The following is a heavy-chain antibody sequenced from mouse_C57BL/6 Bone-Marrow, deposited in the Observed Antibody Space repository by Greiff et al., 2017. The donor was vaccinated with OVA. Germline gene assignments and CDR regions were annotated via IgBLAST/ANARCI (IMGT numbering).Heavy chain of an antibody. V-gene: IGHV1-50*01. CDR3: ARVWDGPFDY. Sequence: QVQLQQPGAELVKPGASVKLSCKASGYTFTSYWMQWVKQRPGQGLEWIGEIDPSDSYTNYNQKLKGKATLTVDTSSSTAYMQLSSLTSEDSAVYYCARVWDGPFDYWGQGTTLTVSS. CDR1: GYTFTSYW. J-gene: IGHJ2*01. D-gene: IGHD4-1*01. CDR2: IDPSDSYT.